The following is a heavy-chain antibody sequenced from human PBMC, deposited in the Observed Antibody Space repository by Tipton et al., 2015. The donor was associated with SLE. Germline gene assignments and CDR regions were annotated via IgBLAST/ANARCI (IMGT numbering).Heavy chain of an antibody. CDR2: IYYSGST. V-gene: IGHV4-34*01. D-gene: IGHD4-17*01. J-gene: IGHJ4*02. Sequence: TLSLTCAVYGGSFSGYYWSWIRQPPGKGLEWIGSIYYSGSTYYNPSLKSRVTISVDTSKNQFSLKLSSVTAADTAVYYCARESKYYGDSCYWGQGTLVTVSS. CDR1: GGSFSGYY. CDR3: ARESKYYGDSCY.